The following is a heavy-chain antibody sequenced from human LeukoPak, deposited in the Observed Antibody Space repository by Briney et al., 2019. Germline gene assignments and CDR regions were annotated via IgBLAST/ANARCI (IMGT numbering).Heavy chain of an antibody. CDR2: LSYDGSNI. J-gene: IGHJ4*02. Sequence: GGSLRLSCGASGFTFSRYVMQWVRQAPGKGGEWVAVLSYDGSNIYYGEYVKRRFTISRDNSKHTVYLQMNSLRADDTAVCYCARDGPGITVTGYFDYWGQGTLVTVSS. D-gene: IGHD6-19*01. CDR3: ARDGPGITVTGYFDY. CDR1: GFTFSRYV. V-gene: IGHV3-30-3*01.